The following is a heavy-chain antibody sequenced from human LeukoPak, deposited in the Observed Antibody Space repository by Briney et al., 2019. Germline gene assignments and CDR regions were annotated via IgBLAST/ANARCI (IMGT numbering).Heavy chain of an antibody. CDR1: GFTFNSYA. V-gene: IGHV3-23*01. Sequence: GGSLRLSCAASGFTFNSYAMSWVRQAPGKGLEWVSAISGSGGSTYYADSVKGRFTISRDNSKNTLYLQMNSLRAEDTAVYYCAKSLRRIAVAGNWFDPWGQGTLVTVSS. J-gene: IGHJ5*02. CDR3: AKSLRRIAVAGNWFDP. D-gene: IGHD6-19*01. CDR2: ISGSGGST.